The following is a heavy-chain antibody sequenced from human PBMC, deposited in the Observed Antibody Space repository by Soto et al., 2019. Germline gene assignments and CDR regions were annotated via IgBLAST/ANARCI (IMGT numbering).Heavy chain of an antibody. CDR3: ARLTQRNSGWFAAFDI. J-gene: IGHJ3*02. Sequence: GESLKISCKGSGYTFTNYWIGWVRQMPGKGLEWMGIIYPGDSDTRYSPSFQGQVTISADKSISTAYLQSGSLKASDTALYSCARLTQRNSGWFAAFDIWGQGTMVTLSS. V-gene: IGHV5-51*01. CDR2: IYPGDSDT. D-gene: IGHD6-19*01. CDR1: GYTFTNYW.